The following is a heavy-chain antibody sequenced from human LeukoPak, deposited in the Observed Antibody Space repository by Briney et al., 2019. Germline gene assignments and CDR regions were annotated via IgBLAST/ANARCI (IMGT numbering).Heavy chain of an antibody. CDR3: ARDRLAGTRGDYGMDV. CDR2: INPNNGDT. Sequence: ASVKVSCKSSGYTFSDYYIHWVRQAPGQGLEWMGWINPNNGDTYQPQKFQGRVTMTRDTPISTAYMELTRLRSDDAAVFYCARDRLAGTRGDYGMDVWGQGTTVTVSS. D-gene: IGHD1-1*01. CDR1: GYTFSDYY. J-gene: IGHJ6*02. V-gene: IGHV1-2*02.